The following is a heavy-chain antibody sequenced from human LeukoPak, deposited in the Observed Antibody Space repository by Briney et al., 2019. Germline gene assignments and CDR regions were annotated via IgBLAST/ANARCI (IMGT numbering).Heavy chain of an antibody. D-gene: IGHD5-24*01. CDR1: GFTFSSYA. Sequence: GGSLRLSCAASGFTFSSYAMNWVRQAPGKGLEWVSAISGTGGSTYYADSVKGRFTISRDNSKNTLYLQMNSLRAEDTAVYYCAKEVKERGTWDAFDIWGQGTMVTVSS. CDR3: AKEVKERGTWDAFDI. V-gene: IGHV3-23*01. J-gene: IGHJ3*02. CDR2: ISGTGGST.